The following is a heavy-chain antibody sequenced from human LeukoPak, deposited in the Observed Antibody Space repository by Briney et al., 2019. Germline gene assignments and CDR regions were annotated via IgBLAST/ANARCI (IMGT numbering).Heavy chain of an antibody. CDR1: GFTSSNYW. CDR2: INIDGSNT. J-gene: IGHJ4*02. CDR3: ARSLGGAYDY. D-gene: IGHD1-26*01. Sequence: GGSLRLSCAASGFTSSNYWMHWVRQAPGKGLVWVSRINIDGSNTNYADSVKGRFTISRDNAKNTLYLQMDSLRAEDTAVYYCARSLGGAYDYWGQGTLVTVSS. V-gene: IGHV3-74*01.